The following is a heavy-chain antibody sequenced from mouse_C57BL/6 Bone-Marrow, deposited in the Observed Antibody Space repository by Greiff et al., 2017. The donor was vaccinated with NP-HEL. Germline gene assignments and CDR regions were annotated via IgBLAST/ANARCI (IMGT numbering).Heavy chain of an antibody. Sequence: EVKVEESEGGLVQPGSSMKLSCTASGFTFTDYYMAWVRQVPEKGLEWVANINYGGSSTYYLDPLKSRFIISRDNAKNILYLQLRSLKSEDTATYYCAREGGLRRRTYAMGYGGQGTSVTVSA. D-gene: IGHD2-4*01. CDR3: AREGGLRRRTYAMGY. J-gene: IGHJ4*01. CDR2: INYGGSST. V-gene: IGHV5-16*01. CDR1: GFTFTDYY.